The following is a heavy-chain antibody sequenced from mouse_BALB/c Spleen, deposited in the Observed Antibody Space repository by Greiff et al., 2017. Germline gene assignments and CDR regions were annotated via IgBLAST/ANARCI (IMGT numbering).Heavy chain of an antibody. D-gene: IGHD4-1*01. J-gene: IGHJ3*01. CDR1: GYTFTDYA. CDR3: ARCGTGKWFAY. V-gene: IGHV1S137*01. Sequence: QVQLQQSGAELVRPGVSVKISCKGSGYTFTDYAMHWVKQSHAKGLEWIGVISTYYGDASYNQKFKGKATMTVDKSSSTAYMELARLTSEDSAIYYCARCGTGKWFAYWGQGTLVTVSA. CDR2: ISTYYGDA.